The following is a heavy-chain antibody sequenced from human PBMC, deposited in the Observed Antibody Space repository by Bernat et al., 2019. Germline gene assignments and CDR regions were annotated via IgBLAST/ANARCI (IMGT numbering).Heavy chain of an antibody. Sequence: QVQLVESGGGVVQPGRSLRLSCAASGFTFSSYAMHWVRQAPGKGLEWVAVISYDGSNKYYADSVKGRFTISRDNSKNTLYLQMNSLRAEDTAVYYCAKDGAPLPVPNFDYWGQGTLVTVSS. D-gene: IGHD4/OR15-4a*01. CDR3: AKDGAPLPVPNFDY. CDR2: ISYDGSNK. CDR1: GFTFSSYA. J-gene: IGHJ4*02. V-gene: IGHV3-30-3*01.